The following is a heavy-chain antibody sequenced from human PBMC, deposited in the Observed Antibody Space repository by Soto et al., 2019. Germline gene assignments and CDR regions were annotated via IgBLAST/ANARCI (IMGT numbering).Heavy chain of an antibody. D-gene: IGHD3-3*01. CDR1: SGSISSYY. CDR3: ATRAADYDFWSGYYSYYYYMDV. J-gene: IGHJ6*03. CDR2: IYYSGNT. V-gene: IGHV4-59*08. Sequence: PSGCVWISCTVSSGSISSYYWSWIRQPPGKGLEWIGYIYYSGNTNYNPSLKSRVTISVDTSKNQFSLKLSSVTAADTAVYYCATRAADYDFWSGYYSYYYYMDVWGKGTTVTVSS.